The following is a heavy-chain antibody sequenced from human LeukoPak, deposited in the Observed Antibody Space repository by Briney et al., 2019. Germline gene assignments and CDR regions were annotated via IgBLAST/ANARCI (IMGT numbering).Heavy chain of an antibody. CDR1: GFTFSSYS. V-gene: IGHV3-48*04. D-gene: IGHD5-12*01. Sequence: GGSLRLSCAASGFTFSSYSMNWVRQAPGKGLEWVSYISSSSSTIYYADFVKGRFTISIDNAKNSLYLQMNSLRAEDTAVYYCARVGRYSGYDLDYWGQGTLVTVSS. CDR2: ISSSSSTI. CDR3: ARVGRYSGYDLDY. J-gene: IGHJ4*02.